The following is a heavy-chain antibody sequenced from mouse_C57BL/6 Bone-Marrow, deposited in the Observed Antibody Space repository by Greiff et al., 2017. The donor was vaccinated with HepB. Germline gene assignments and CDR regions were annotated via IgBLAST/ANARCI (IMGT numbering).Heavy chain of an antibody. J-gene: IGHJ3*01. D-gene: IGHD2-5*01. CDR1: GYSFTGYY. CDR2: INPSTGGT. V-gene: IGHV1-42*01. Sequence: VQLQQSGPELVKPGASVKISCKASGYSFTGYYMNWVKQSPEKSLEWIGEINPSTGGTTYNQKFKAKATLTVDKSSSTAYMQIKSLTSEDSAVYYCARDYSNYVWFAYWGQGTLVTVSA. CDR3: ARDYSNYVWFAY.